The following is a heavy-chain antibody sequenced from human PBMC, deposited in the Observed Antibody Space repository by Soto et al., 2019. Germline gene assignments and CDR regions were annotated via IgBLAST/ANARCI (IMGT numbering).Heavy chain of an antibody. CDR3: ARHWGYCSSTRCYADRGYYYMDV. Sequence: SETLSLTCTVSSGSISGYYWSWIRQPPGKGLEWIGDIYYSGSSNYNPSLKSRVTISVDTSKNQFSLKLSSVTAADTAVYYCARHWGYCSSTRCYADRGYYYMDVWGKGTTVTVSS. J-gene: IGHJ6*03. D-gene: IGHD2-2*01. V-gene: IGHV4-59*08. CDR2: IYYSGSS. CDR1: SGSISGYY.